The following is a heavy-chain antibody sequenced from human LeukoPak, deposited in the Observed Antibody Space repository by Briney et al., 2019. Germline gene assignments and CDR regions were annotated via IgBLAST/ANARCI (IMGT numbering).Heavy chain of an antibody. CDR1: GGTFSSYA. V-gene: IGHV1-69*05. CDR2: IIPIFGTA. D-gene: IGHD3-16*01. J-gene: IGHJ4*02. Sequence: ASVKVSCKASGGTFSSYAISWVRQAPGQGLEWMGGIIPIFGTANYAQKFQGRVTITTDESTSTAYMELSSLRSEDTAGYYCARGGEYTSYSYWGQGTLVTVSS. CDR3: ARGGEYTSYSY.